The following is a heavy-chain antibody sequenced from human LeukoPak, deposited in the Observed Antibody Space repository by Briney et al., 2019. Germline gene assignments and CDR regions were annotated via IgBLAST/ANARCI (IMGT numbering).Heavy chain of an antibody. CDR2: ISSSGST. D-gene: IGHD3-22*01. J-gene: IGHJ3*02. CDR3: ARGPYSYDSSGAFDI. CDR1: GGSISTYY. Sequence: SETLSLTCSVSGGSISTYYWSWIRQPAGKGLEWIGRISSSGSTNYNPSLKSRVTISVDTSKNQFSLKLSSVTAADTAVYFCARGPYSYDSSGAFDIWGQGTMVTVSS. V-gene: IGHV4-4*07.